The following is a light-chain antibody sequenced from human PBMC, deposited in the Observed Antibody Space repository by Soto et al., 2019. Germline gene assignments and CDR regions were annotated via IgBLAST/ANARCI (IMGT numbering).Light chain of an antibody. CDR2: KAS. V-gene: IGKV1-5*03. CDR3: QHYKSDPWT. CDR1: QSIDSW. Sequence: DIQMTQSPSTMSASVGDRVTITCRASQSIDSWLAWYQQKPGKAPKFLMYKASNLESGVPLRFSGSGSETEFTLTFSSLQPDDFAIYYCQHYKSDPWTFGQGTKVELK. J-gene: IGKJ1*01.